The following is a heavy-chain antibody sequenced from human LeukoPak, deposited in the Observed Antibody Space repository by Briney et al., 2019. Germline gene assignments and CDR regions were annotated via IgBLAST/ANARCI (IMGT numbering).Heavy chain of an antibody. Sequence: GGSLRLSCAASGFTFSSYAMSWVRQAPGKGLEWVSAISGSGGSTYYADSVKGRFTISRGNSKNTLYLQMNSLRAEDTAVYYCAKDPDGENWFDPWGQGTLVTVSS. D-gene: IGHD1-14*01. J-gene: IGHJ5*02. CDR1: GFTFSSYA. CDR3: AKDPDGENWFDP. CDR2: ISGSGGST. V-gene: IGHV3-23*01.